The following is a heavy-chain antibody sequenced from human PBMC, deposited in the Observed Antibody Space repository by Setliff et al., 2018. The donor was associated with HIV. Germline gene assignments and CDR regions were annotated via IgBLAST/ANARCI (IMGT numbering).Heavy chain of an antibody. CDR1: GGSISSSSYY. CDR2: IYYSGST. CDR3: ARIDPGKFWSLDY. Sequence: SETLSLTCTVSGGSISSSSYYWGWIRQPPGKGLEWIGSIYYSGSTYYNPSLKSRVTISVDTSRNQITLTLKSVTAADTAVYFCARIDPGKFWSLDYWGRGTLVTVSS. D-gene: IGHD1-1*01. V-gene: IGHV4-39*06. J-gene: IGHJ4*02.